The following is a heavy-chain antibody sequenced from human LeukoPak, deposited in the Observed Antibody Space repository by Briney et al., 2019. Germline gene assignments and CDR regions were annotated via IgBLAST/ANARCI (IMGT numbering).Heavy chain of an antibody. CDR1: GGSISSGSYY. Sequence: SQTLSLTCTVSGGSISSGSYYWSWIRQPAGKGLEWIGRIYTSGSTNYNPSLKSRVTISVDTSKNQFSLKLSSVTAADTAVYYCAGCPIYCSSTSCSVGWFDPWGQGTLVTVSS. CDR3: AGCPIYCSSTSCSVGWFDP. D-gene: IGHD2-2*01. V-gene: IGHV4-61*02. J-gene: IGHJ5*02. CDR2: IYTSGST.